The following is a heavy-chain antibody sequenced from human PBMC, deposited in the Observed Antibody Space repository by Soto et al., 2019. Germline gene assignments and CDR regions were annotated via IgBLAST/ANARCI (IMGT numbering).Heavy chain of an antibody. Sequence: QVQQVRSGAEVKKPGSSVKVPCKASGGTFSSYTISWVRQAPGQGLEWMARIIPIMNITNFAWQFQGRGTLTADTCTNTSGVVLSSDPPAETNVYCCSSHSMIPRPIPGTSFEYWGQGVLVPVSS. D-gene: IGHD3-22*01. V-gene: IGHV1-69*02. CDR2: IIPIMNIT. CDR3: SSHSMIPRPIPGTSFEY. CDR1: GGTFSSYT. J-gene: IGHJ4*02.